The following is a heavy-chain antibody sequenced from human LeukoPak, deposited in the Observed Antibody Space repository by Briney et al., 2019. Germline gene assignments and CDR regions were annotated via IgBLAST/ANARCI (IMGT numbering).Heavy chain of an antibody. J-gene: IGHJ6*02. V-gene: IGHV4-34*01. CDR1: GGSFSGYY. Sequence: SETLSLTCAVYGGSFSGYYWSWIRQPPGKGLEWIGEINHSGSTNYNPSLKSRVTISVDTSKNQFSLKLSSVTAADTAVYYCARVGRGYCSGGSCYSILYYYYGMHVWGQGTTVTVSS. D-gene: IGHD2-15*01. CDR3: ARVGRGYCSGGSCYSILYYYYGMHV. CDR2: INHSGST.